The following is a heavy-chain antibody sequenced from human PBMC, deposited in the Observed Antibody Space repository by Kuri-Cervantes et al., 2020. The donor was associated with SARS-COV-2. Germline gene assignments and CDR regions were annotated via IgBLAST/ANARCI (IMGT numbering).Heavy chain of an antibody. Sequence: LRLSCAVSSGSISSGGYSWSWIRQPPGKGLEWIGYIYHSGSTYYNPSLKSRVTITVDRSKNQFSLKLSSVTAADTAVYYCARNRYGSGSFPPDYWGQGTLVTVSS. CDR1: SGSISSGGYS. J-gene: IGHJ4*02. V-gene: IGHV4-30-2*01. CDR3: ARNRYGSGSFPPDY. D-gene: IGHD3-10*01. CDR2: IYHSGST.